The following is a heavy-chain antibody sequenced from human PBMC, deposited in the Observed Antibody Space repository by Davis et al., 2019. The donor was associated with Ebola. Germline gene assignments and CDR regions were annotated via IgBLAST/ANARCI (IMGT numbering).Heavy chain of an antibody. Sequence: ESLKISCAASGFTFSSYAMSWVRQAPGKGLEWIGEINHSGSTNYNPSLKSRVTISVDTSKNQFSLKLSSVTAADTAVYYCAREYSSSSTYYYYGMDVWGQGTTVTVSS. CDR3: AREYSSSSTYYYYGMDV. D-gene: IGHD6-6*01. CDR2: INHSGST. CDR1: GFTFSSYA. V-gene: IGHV4-34*01. J-gene: IGHJ6*02.